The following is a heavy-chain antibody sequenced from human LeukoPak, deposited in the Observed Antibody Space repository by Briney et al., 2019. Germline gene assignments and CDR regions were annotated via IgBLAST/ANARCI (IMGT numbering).Heavy chain of an antibody. J-gene: IGHJ4*02. D-gene: IGHD3-16*01. Sequence: GGSLRLSCAASGFTFSSYGMHWVRQAPGKGLEWVAVISYDGSNKYYADSVKGRFTISRDNSKNTLYLQMNSLRAEDTAVYYCASNRLSGYDPSPFDYWGQGTLVTVSS. CDR1: GFTFSSYG. CDR2: ISYDGSNK. CDR3: ASNRLSGYDPSPFDY. V-gene: IGHV3-30*03.